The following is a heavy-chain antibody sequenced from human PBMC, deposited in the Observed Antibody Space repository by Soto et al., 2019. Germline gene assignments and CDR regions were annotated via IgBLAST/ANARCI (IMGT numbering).Heavy chain of an antibody. J-gene: IGHJ6*02. CDR3: AREPNYYGSGNQYGMDV. D-gene: IGHD3-10*01. Sequence: GGSLRLSCAASGFTVSSNYMSWVRQAPGKGLEWVSVIYSGGSTYYADSVKGRFTISRDNSKNTLYLQMNSLRAEDTAVYYCAREPNYYGSGNQYGMDVWGQGTTVTVSS. CDR2: IYSGGST. V-gene: IGHV3-53*01. CDR1: GFTVSSNY.